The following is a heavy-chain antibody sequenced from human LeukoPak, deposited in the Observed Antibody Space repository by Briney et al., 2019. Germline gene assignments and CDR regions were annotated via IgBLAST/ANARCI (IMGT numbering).Heavy chain of an antibody. CDR3: ARGGGPPDY. V-gene: IGHV3-64*01. Sequence: GGSLRLSCAASGFSFSTYSMHWVRQAPGKGLEYVSSISSNGGTTCYANSVKGRFTISRDNSKNTLYLQMGSLRAEDMAVYYCARGGGPPDYWGQGTLVTVSS. CDR1: GFSFSTYS. CDR2: ISSNGGTT. D-gene: IGHD3-16*01. J-gene: IGHJ4*02.